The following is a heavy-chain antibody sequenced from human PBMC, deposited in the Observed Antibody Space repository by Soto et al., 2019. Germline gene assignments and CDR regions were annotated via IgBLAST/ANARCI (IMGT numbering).Heavy chain of an antibody. J-gene: IGHJ4*02. Sequence: SETLSLTCAVYGGSFSGYYWIWIRQPPGKGLEWIGEINHSGSTNYNPSLKSRVTISVDTSKNQFSLKLSSVTAADTAVYYCARPGYSSSWPFDYWGQGTLVTVSS. D-gene: IGHD6-13*01. CDR1: GGSFSGYY. V-gene: IGHV4-34*01. CDR2: INHSGST. CDR3: ARPGYSSSWPFDY.